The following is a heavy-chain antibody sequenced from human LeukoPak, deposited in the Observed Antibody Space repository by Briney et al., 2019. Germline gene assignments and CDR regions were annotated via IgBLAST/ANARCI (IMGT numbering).Heavy chain of an antibody. CDR2: IYYSGST. J-gene: IGHJ3*02. D-gene: IGHD4-17*01. Sequence: SETLSLTCIVSGGSISSSSYYWGWIRQPPGKGLEWIGSIYYSGSTYYNPSLKSRVTISVDTSKNQFSLKLSSVTAADTAVYYCARLDPTDYGDYEGFRFDIWGRGTMVTVSS. CDR1: GGSISSSSYY. CDR3: ARLDPTDYGDYEGFRFDI. V-gene: IGHV4-39*01.